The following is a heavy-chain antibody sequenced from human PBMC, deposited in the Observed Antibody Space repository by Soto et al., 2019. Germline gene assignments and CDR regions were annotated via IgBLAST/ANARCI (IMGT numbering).Heavy chain of an antibody. CDR2: ISAYNGNT. CDR3: ARDRAAITMVRGVNWFDP. D-gene: IGHD3-10*01. CDR1: GYTFTSYG. V-gene: IGHV1-18*01. J-gene: IGHJ5*02. Sequence: QVQLVQSGAEVKKPGASVKVSCKASGYTFTSYGISWVRQAPGQGLEWMGWISAYNGNTNYAQKLQGRDTMTTDTSTSTAYTELRSLRSDDTALYYCARDRAAITMVRGVNWFDPWGQGTLVTVSS.